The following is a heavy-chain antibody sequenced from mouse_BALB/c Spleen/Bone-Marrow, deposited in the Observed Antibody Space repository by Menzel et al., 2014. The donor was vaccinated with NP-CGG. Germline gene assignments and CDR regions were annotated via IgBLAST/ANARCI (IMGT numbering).Heavy chain of an antibody. CDR1: GYSITSGYR. CDR3: AGEATGVAGFDY. V-gene: IGHV3-1*02. D-gene: IGHD1-1*01. J-gene: IGHJ2*01. Sequence: EVKLVESAPDLVKPSQSLSLPCTVTGYSITSGYRWHLIRPFPGNALAWMGYIPYRGSTNYNPSLKSRIPITRDPSKNQFSLQLNSVTTEDTAAYCCAGEATGVAGFDYWGQGATLTVAS. CDR2: IPYRGST.